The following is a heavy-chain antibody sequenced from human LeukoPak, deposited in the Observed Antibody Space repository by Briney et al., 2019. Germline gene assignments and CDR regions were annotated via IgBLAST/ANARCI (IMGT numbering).Heavy chain of an antibody. CDR2: IYTSGRT. J-gene: IGHJ4*02. Sequence: SETLSLTCTVFGGSISSYYWSWIRQPAGKGLEWIGRIYTSGRTNYNASLKSRVSMSVDTSKNQFSLKLSSVTAADTAVFYCARENSGSYREFDYWGQGTLVTVSS. CDR1: GGSISSYY. CDR3: ARENSGSYREFDY. V-gene: IGHV4-4*07. D-gene: IGHD1-26*01.